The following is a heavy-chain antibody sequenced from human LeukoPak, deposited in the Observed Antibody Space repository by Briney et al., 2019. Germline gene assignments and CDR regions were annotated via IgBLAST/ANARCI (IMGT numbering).Heavy chain of an antibody. V-gene: IGHV4-4*07. D-gene: IGHD3-22*01. Sequence: PSETLSLTCTVSGGSISNYCWTWIRQPAGKGLEWIGRIYTSGTPNYNPSLRSRVTMSLDTSKNQFSLVLNSVTAADTAVYYCARGDYYDTSGYALDYWGRGTLVTVSS. CDR3: ARGDYYDTSGYALDY. J-gene: IGHJ4*02. CDR2: IYTSGTP. CDR1: GGSISNYC.